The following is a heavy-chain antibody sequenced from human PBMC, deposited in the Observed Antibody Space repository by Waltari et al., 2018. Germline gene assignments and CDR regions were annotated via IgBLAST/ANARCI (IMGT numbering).Heavy chain of an antibody. D-gene: IGHD5-18*01. J-gene: IGHJ5*02. CDR3: AKDASRDSPMVSNWFDP. V-gene: IGHV3-30*18. CDR2: TSHDGTNI. Sequence: QVQLVESGGGVVQPGRSLRLSCEASGFIFSSYGMHWVRQAPGKGLEWVAVTSHDGTNIFYGDSVKGRFTISRDISKNTLYLQMNSLRDEDTAVYYCAKDASRDSPMVSNWFDPWGQGTLVTVSS. CDR1: GFIFSSYG.